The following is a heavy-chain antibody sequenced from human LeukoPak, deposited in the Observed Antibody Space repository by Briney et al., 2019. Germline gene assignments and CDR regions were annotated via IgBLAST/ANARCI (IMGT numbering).Heavy chain of an antibody. CDR2: ISCYNGDT. Sequence: VASVKVSCKASGYIFNKYGVSWVRQAPGQGLEWLAWISCYNGDTNYAQKFQGRVTVTTDTSTSTVFMELRNLNTDDTAVYYCARGPSNTSGRYLFFDYWGQGTLVTVSS. V-gene: IGHV1-18*01. CDR3: ARGPSNTSGRYLFFDY. J-gene: IGHJ4*02. D-gene: IGHD6-19*01. CDR1: GYIFNKYG.